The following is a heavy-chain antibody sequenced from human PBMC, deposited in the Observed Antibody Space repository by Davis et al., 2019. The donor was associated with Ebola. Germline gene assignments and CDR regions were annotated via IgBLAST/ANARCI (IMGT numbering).Heavy chain of an antibody. V-gene: IGHV4-39*07. D-gene: IGHD1-14*01. J-gene: IGHJ4*02. CDR2: INHSGST. CDR3: ARAPGFDY. CDR1: GGSISSGGYY. Sequence: PSETLSLTCTVSGGSISSGGYYWSWIRQPPGKGLEWIGEINHSGSTNYNPSLKSRVTISVDTSKNQFSLKLSSVTAADTAVYYCARAPGFDYWGQGTLVTVSS.